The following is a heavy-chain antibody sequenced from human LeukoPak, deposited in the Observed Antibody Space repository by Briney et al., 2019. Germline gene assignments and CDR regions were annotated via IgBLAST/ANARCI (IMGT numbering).Heavy chain of an antibody. J-gene: IGHJ6*02. Sequence: PSETLSLTCTVSGGSISTYFWSWVRQPPGKGLEWIGFIYDSGTTNLNPSLKSRVSISVDTAKNQSSLDLRSVTAADTAVYYCARGGYDSNYYFFSVDVWGRGTTVTVSS. CDR2: IYDSGTT. D-gene: IGHD5-12*01. CDR1: GGSISTYF. CDR3: ARGGYDSNYYFFSVDV. V-gene: IGHV4-59*13.